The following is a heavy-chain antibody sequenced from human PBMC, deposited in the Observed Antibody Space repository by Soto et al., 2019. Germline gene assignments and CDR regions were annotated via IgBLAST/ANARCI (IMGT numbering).Heavy chain of an antibody. CDR1: GYSISSGYY. V-gene: IGHV4-38-2*01. D-gene: IGHD1-26*01. Sequence: PSETLSLTCAVSGYSISSGYYWRWIRQPPGKGLEWIGSIYHSGSTYYNPSLKSRVTISVDTSKPQFSLKLSSVTAADTAVYYCARVRVGATATNCFDPWGQGTLVT. J-gene: IGHJ5*02. CDR2: IYHSGST. CDR3: ARVRVGATATNCFDP.